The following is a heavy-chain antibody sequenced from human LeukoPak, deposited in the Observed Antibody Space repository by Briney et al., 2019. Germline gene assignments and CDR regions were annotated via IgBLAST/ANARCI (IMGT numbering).Heavy chain of an antibody. J-gene: IGHJ4*02. CDR2: INPNSGDT. CDR1: GYTLTGHY. CDR3: AKNPYEYYFDY. Sequence: GASVKVSCKASGYTLTGHYMHWLRQAPGQGLEWMGRINPNSGDTNYAQKFQGRVTMTRDTSINTAYMELSRLTSDDTAVYYCAKNPYEYYFDYWGQGTLVTVSS. D-gene: IGHD5-12*01. V-gene: IGHV1-2*02.